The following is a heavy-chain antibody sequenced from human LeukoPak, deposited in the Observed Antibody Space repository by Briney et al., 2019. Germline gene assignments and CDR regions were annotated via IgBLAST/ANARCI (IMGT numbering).Heavy chain of an antibody. J-gene: IGHJ4*02. Sequence: GGSLRLSCAASGFTFSNYWMHWVRQAPGKGLVWVSRINTDGSTTTYADSVKGRLTISRDNAKNTLSLQMNSLRVEDTAVYYCARSGYSSGWLPDYWGQGTLVTVSS. CDR2: INTDGSTT. D-gene: IGHD6-19*01. CDR3: ARSGYSSGWLPDY. V-gene: IGHV3-74*01. CDR1: GFTFSNYW.